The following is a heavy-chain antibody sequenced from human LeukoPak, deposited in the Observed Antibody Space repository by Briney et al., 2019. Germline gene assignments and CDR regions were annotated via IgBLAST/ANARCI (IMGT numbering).Heavy chain of an antibody. CDR2: ISGSGGST. J-gene: IGHJ4*02. V-gene: IGHV3-23*01. CDR3: AKVLDYDSSGYYLDY. Sequence: PGGSLRLSCAASGFTFSSYAMSWVRQAPGKGLECVSAISGSGGSTYYADSVKGRFTISRDNSKNTLYLQMNSLRAEDTAVYYCAKVLDYDSSGYYLDYWGQGTLVTVSS. CDR1: GFTFSSYA. D-gene: IGHD3-22*01.